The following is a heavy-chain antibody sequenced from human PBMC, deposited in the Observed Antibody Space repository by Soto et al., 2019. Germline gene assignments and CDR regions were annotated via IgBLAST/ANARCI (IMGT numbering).Heavy chain of an antibody. V-gene: IGHV1-24*01. CDR2: FDPEDGET. D-gene: IGHD3-22*01. Sequence: GASVKVSCKVSGYTLTELSMHWVRQAPGKGLEWMGGFDPEDGETIYAQKFQGRVTMTEDTSTDTAYMELSSLRSEDTAVYYCATIGYYDSSGYYGPHARSSYGMEVWGQGTTVTLSS. CDR1: GYTLTELS. CDR3: ATIGYYDSSGYYGPHARSSYGMEV. J-gene: IGHJ6*02.